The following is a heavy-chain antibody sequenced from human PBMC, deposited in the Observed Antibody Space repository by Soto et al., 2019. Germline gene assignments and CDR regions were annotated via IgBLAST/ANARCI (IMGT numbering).Heavy chain of an antibody. V-gene: IGHV5-51*01. Sequence: GESLKISCKVSGYSFTSYWIGWVRQMPGKGLEWMGIIYPGDSDTRYSPSFQGQVTISADKSISTAYLQWSSLNASDTAMYYCARQVTMARGVIPYYYYMDVWGKGTTVTAAS. CDR2: IYPGDSDT. CDR3: ARQVTMARGVIPYYYYMDV. J-gene: IGHJ6*03. D-gene: IGHD3-10*01. CDR1: GYSFTSYW.